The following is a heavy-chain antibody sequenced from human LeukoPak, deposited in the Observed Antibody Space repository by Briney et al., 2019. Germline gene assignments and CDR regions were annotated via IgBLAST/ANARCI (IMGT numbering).Heavy chain of an antibody. CDR2: IYYSGST. D-gene: IGHD3-16*02. Sequence: SETLSLTCTVSGGSISGSSYYWGWIRQPPGKGLEWIGSIYYSGSTYYNPSLKSRVTISVDTSKNQFSLKLSSVTAADTAVYYCARRVTFGGVIGIHDAFDIWGQGTMVTVSS. V-gene: IGHV4-39*01. J-gene: IGHJ3*02. CDR1: GGSISGSSYY. CDR3: ARRVTFGGVIGIHDAFDI.